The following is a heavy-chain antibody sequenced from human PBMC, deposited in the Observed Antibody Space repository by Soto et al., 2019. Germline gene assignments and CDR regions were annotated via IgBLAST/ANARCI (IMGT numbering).Heavy chain of an antibody. V-gene: IGHV1-8*01. CDR3: ARVAVAARPRWYNWFDP. D-gene: IGHD2-15*01. CDR2: MNPNSGET. CDR1: GYTFTDYD. J-gene: IGHJ5*02. Sequence: QEQLVQSGAEVKKPGASVKVSCKTSGYTFTDYDINWVRQATGQELEWIGWMNPNSGETGYAQKFQCRVTMTRSASLSTAYLELSSLRSEDTAVYYCARVAVAARPRWYNWFDPWGQGTLVTVSS.